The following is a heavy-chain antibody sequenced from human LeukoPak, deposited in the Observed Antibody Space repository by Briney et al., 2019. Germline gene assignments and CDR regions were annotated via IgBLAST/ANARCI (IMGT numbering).Heavy chain of an antibody. V-gene: IGHV4-39*07. D-gene: IGHD4-23*01. CDR2: VTHSGRT. J-gene: IGHJ4*02. Sequence: PSETLSLTCTVSGGSISRSRDYWGWIRQAPGEGLEWIGEVTHSGRTNYNPSLESRLTISVDTSNNQFSLNLRSVTVADTAVYYCARGTPGYDYWGQGTLVSVSS. CDR1: GGSISRSRDY. CDR3: ARGTPGYDY.